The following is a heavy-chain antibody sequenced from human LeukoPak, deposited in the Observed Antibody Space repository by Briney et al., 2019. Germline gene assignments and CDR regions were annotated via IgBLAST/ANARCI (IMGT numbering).Heavy chain of an antibody. CDR1: GFSVSRYW. Sequence: GGSLRLSCAASGFSVSRYWMSWVRRAPGKGLEWVANMKEDGSEKYYVDSVKGRLTISRDNAKNSLYLQMNSLRAEDTAVYYCARHGYYDFDYWGQGTLVTVSS. J-gene: IGHJ4*02. CDR2: MKEDGSEK. CDR3: ARHGYYDFDY. D-gene: IGHD3-22*01. V-gene: IGHV3-7*01.